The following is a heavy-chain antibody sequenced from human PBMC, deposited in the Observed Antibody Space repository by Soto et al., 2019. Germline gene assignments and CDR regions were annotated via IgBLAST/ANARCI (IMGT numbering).Heavy chain of an antibody. D-gene: IGHD5-12*01. CDR1: GGSFSDYY. V-gene: IGHV4-34*01. CDR2: ISHSGST. CDR3: ARGLQRRFGGYKGLGYHGMDV. Sequence: PSETLSLTCAVNGGSFSDYYWSWVRQPPGKGLERIGEISHSGSTSYNPSLKSRVTISIDTSKNQFSLKLSSVSAADTAMYYCARGLQRRFGGYKGLGYHGMDVWGQGTTVTVSS. J-gene: IGHJ6*02.